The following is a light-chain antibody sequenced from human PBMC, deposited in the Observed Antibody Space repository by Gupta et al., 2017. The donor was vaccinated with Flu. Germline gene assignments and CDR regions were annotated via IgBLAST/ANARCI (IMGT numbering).Light chain of an antibody. V-gene: IGKV3-15*01. CDR1: QSISTN. Sequence: EIVLTQSPGPLSVSPGERATLPCSASQSISTNLTWYQQRPGQAPRILMYGASTWATGSPARFSGSGSGTEFTLTISSLQSEEFAVYYCQQGDNCPRTFGQGTKVEVK. CDR2: GAS. CDR3: QQGDNCPRT. J-gene: IGKJ1*01.